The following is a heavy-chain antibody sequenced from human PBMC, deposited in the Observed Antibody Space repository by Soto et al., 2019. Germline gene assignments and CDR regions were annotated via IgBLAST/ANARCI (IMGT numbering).Heavy chain of an antibody. V-gene: IGHV3-30*18. CDR1: GFTFSSYG. CDR3: AKGPGY. CDR2: ISYDGSNK. J-gene: IGHJ4*02. Sequence: PGGSLRLSCAASGFTFSSYGMHWVRQAPGKGLEWVAVISYDGSNKYYADSVKGRFTISRDNSKNTLYLQMNSLRAEDTAVYYCAKGPGYWGQGTLVTVSS. D-gene: IGHD2-2*01.